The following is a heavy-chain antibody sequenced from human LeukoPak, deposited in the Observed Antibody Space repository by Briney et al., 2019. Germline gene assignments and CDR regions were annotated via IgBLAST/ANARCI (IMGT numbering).Heavy chain of an antibody. J-gene: IGHJ4*02. Sequence: GGSLRLSCAASGFTFSSYAMSWVRQAPGKGLEWVSATSGSGGSTYYADSVKGRFTISRDNSKNTLYLQMNSLRAEDTAVYYCAKRQVYDFWSGYFPSDYWGQGTLVTVSS. CDR3: AKRQVYDFWSGYFPSDY. CDR2: TSGSGGST. V-gene: IGHV3-23*01. CDR1: GFTFSSYA. D-gene: IGHD3-3*01.